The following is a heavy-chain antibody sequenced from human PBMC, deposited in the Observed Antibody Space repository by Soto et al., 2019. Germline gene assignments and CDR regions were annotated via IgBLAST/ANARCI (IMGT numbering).Heavy chain of an antibody. J-gene: IGHJ1*01. D-gene: IGHD3-22*01. V-gene: IGHV3-30*18. CDR3: AKGVYSYDSSGYYDYYFQH. CDR2: ISYDGSNK. Sequence: PGGSLRLSCAASGFTFSSDGMHWGRQAPGKGLEWVGVISYDGSNKYYEDSVKGRCTISRDNSKNTLYLHMNRLRAADTAVYYCAKGVYSYDSSGYYDYYFQHWGQGTLVTVSS. CDR1: GFTFSSDG.